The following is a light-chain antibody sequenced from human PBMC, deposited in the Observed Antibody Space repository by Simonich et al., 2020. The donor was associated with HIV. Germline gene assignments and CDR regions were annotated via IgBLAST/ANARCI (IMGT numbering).Light chain of an antibody. Sequence: DIVMTQSPDSLAVSLGERATINCKSSQSVLYSSNNKNFLAWYQQKPGRPPKLLMYWASTRESGVPDRFSGSGSGTDFTLTISSLQAEDVAVYYCQQYYTTPPTFGQGTKVEIK. CDR1: QSVLYSSNNKNF. CDR3: QQYYTTPPT. V-gene: IGKV4-1*01. J-gene: IGKJ1*01. CDR2: WAS.